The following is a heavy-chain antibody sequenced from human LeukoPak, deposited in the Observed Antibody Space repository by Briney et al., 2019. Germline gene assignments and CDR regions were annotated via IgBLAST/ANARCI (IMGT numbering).Heavy chain of an antibody. J-gene: IGHJ4*02. CDR3: ARDKAPGDY. CDR1: GFTFRSHW. V-gene: IGHV3-21*01. Sequence: GGSLRLSCVGSGFTFRSHWVNWVRQAPGKGLEWVSSISSSSSYIYYADSVKGRFTISRDNAKNSLYLQMNSLRAEDTAVYYCARDKAPGDYWGQGTLVTVSS. CDR2: ISSSSSYI.